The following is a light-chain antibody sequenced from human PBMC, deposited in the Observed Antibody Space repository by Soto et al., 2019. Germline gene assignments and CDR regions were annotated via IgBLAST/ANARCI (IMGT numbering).Light chain of an antibody. J-gene: IGLJ2*01. Sequence: SYALTQPPSVSVAPGQPATISCGGDNIGSKSVHWYQQKPGQAPVLVVYDDTDRPSGIPERFSGSNSGIAATLIITRVEAGDEADYYCQVWDRSSDHVIFGGGTKVTVL. CDR1: NIGSKS. CDR3: QVWDRSSDHVI. CDR2: DDT. V-gene: IGLV3-21*02.